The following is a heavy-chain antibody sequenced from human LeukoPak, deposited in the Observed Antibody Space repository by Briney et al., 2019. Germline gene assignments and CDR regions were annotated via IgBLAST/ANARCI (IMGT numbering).Heavy chain of an antibody. Sequence: ASVKVSCKASGGTFSSYAISWVRQAPGQGLEWMGGIIPIFGTANYAQKFQGRVTITADESTSTAYMELSSLRSEDTAVYYCASPPRRSAAAGLYYFDYWGQGTLVTVSS. J-gene: IGHJ4*02. V-gene: IGHV1-69*13. CDR1: GGTFSSYA. D-gene: IGHD6-13*01. CDR2: IIPIFGTA. CDR3: ASPPRRSAAAGLYYFDY.